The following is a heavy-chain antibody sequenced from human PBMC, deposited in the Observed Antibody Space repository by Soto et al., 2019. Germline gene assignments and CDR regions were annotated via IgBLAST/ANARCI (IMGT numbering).Heavy chain of an antibody. Sequence: SETLSLTCTISGGSLSVYYWSWIRQSPGKGLEWLAFIYNTGSAYYNPSLKSRLTISIGTSRNDFSLNLRSVTAADTAVYFCATLPPRIVVVKTELPTWGQGILVTVSS. V-gene: IGHV4-59*01. CDR1: GGSLSVYY. J-gene: IGHJ5*02. CDR2: IYNTGSA. D-gene: IGHD2-15*01. CDR3: ATLPPRIVVVKTELPT.